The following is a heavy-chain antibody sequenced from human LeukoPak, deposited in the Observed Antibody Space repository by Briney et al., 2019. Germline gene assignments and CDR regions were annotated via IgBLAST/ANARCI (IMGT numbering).Heavy chain of an antibody. J-gene: IGHJ4*02. CDR1: GFTFTDYA. CDR3: AKRPYGSGGGHFDH. D-gene: IGHD3-10*01. V-gene: IGHV3-23*01. Sequence: GGSLRLSCVASGFTFTDYAMTWVRQPPGRRLAWVSTITTTVGDTHYADSVKGRFTVSRDDSKGTLFLQMNSLRAEDTGVYYCAKRPYGSGGGHFDHWGQGTLAIVSS. CDR2: ITTTVGDT.